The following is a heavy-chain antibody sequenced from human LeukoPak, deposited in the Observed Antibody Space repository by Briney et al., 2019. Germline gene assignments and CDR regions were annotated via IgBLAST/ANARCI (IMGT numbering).Heavy chain of an antibody. Sequence: ASVKVSCKASGYTFTSYGISWVRQAPGQGLEWMGWISAYNGNTNYAQKLQGRVTMTTDTSTSTAYMELRSPRSDDTAVYYCARDDGSYSGYYFDYWGQGTLVTVSS. CDR3: ARDDGSYSGYYFDY. CDR1: GYTFTSYG. CDR2: ISAYNGNT. J-gene: IGHJ4*02. V-gene: IGHV1-18*01. D-gene: IGHD1-26*01.